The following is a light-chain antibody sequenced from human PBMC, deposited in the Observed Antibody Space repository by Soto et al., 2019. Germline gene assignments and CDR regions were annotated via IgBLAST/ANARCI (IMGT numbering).Light chain of an antibody. CDR3: QQYIHWYT. V-gene: IGKV3-15*01. CDR1: QSISGN. Sequence: EIVMTQSPATLSVSPGERATLSCRASQSISGNLAWFQQKPGQAPRLLIYGASTRATGIPGRFSGSGSGTEFALTISSLQSEDFAVYYCQQYIHWYTFGQGTKLEIK. J-gene: IGKJ2*01. CDR2: GAS.